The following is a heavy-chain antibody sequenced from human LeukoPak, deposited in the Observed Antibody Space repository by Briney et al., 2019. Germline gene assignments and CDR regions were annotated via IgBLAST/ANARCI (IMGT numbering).Heavy chain of an antibody. CDR3: ARGGPYGDYILAHFYYYYGMDV. CDR1: GYTFTSYD. V-gene: IGHV1-18*01. J-gene: IGHJ6*02. Sequence: GASVKVSCKASGYTFTSYDINWVRQAPGQGLEWMGWISAYNGNTNYAQKLQGRVTMTTDTSTSTAYMELRSLRSDDTAVYYCARGGPYGDYILAHFYYYYGMDVWGQGTTVTVSS. CDR2: ISAYNGNT. D-gene: IGHD4-17*01.